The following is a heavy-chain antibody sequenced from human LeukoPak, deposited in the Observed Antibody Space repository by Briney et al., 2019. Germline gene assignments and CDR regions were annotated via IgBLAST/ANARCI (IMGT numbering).Heavy chain of an antibody. J-gene: IGHJ5*01. Sequence: ASVKVSCKASGHTFTNYYMHWVRQAPGQGLEWMGMISPSGDRTTYAQRFQGRVTMTRDTSTSTLYMDLSSLRFDDTAVFYCARGDGYNWFAYWGQGTLVTVSS. CDR2: ISPSGDRT. D-gene: IGHD5-24*01. CDR1: GHTFTNYY. CDR3: ARGDGYNWFAY. V-gene: IGHV1-46*01.